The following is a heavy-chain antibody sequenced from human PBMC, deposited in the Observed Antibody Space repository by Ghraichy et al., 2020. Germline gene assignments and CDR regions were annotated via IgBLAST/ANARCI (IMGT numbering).Heavy chain of an antibody. CDR3: ARGLGYCSGSSCFYYGMDV. CDR2: IIPIFGIR. J-gene: IGHJ6*02. V-gene: IGHV1-69*13. Sequence: VKFSCKASGGSFSDYAINWVRQAPGQGLEWMGGIIPIFGIRNHAQRFQGRVTVTADEGTRTAYMELSSLRSDDTAVYYCARGLGYCSGSSCFYYGMDVWGQGTTVTVSS. CDR1: GGSFSDYA. D-gene: IGHD2-2*01.